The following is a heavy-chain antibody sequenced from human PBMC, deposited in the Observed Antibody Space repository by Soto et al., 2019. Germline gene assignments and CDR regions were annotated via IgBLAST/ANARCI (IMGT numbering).Heavy chain of an antibody. D-gene: IGHD3-16*01. CDR3: ARDTWGLDY. CDR1: GFTFSSDG. J-gene: IGHJ4*02. Sequence: GGSLRLSCAASGFTFSSDGMHWVRQAPGKGLEWVAVISYDGSNKYYADSVKGRFTISRDNSKNTLYLQMNSLRAEDTAVYYCARDTWGLDYWGQGTQVTVSS. CDR2: ISYDGSNK. V-gene: IGHV3-30*03.